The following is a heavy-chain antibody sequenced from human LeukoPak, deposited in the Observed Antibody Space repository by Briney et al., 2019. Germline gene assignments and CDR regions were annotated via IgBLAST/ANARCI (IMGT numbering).Heavy chain of an antibody. D-gene: IGHD3-10*01. CDR3: ARDSVVRGVIIYGMDV. J-gene: IGHJ6*02. CDR1: GGSISSYY. Sequence: TSETLSVTCTVSGGSISSYYWSWIRQPPGKGLEWIGYIYYSGSTNYNPSLKSRVTISVDTSKNQFSLKLSSVTAADTAVYYCARDSVVRGVIIYGMDVWGQGTTVTVSS. CDR2: IYYSGST. V-gene: IGHV4-59*01.